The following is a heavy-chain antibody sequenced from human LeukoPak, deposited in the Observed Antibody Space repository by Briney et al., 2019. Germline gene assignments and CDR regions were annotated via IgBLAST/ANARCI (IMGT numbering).Heavy chain of an antibody. V-gene: IGHV4-59*08. CDR1: DDSITSYY. Sequence: SETLSLTCTVSDDSITSYYWIWIRQPPGKGLEWIGYIHHSGSANYNPSLRSRITMSVDTSKNYFSLSLTSVTAADTAVYYCARLPGCSGADCFRAFDIWGHGTMVTVSS. CDR3: ARLPGCSGADCFRAFDI. D-gene: IGHD2-21*02. J-gene: IGHJ3*02. CDR2: IHHSGSA.